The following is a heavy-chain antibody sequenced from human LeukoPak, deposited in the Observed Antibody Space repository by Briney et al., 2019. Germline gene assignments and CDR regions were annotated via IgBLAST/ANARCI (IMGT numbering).Heavy chain of an antibody. CDR3: AKVMAAAGTWFFDY. D-gene: IGHD6-13*01. V-gene: IGHV3-23*01. J-gene: IGHJ4*02. CDR1: GFTFTSYA. CDR2: ARASGGIT. Sequence: GGSLRLSCVASGFTFTSYAMSWVRQAPGQGLESVSTARASGGITYYADSVKGRFTISRDSSKNTLHLQMNSLRAEGTAVYYCAKVMAAAGTWFFDYWSQGTLVTVSS.